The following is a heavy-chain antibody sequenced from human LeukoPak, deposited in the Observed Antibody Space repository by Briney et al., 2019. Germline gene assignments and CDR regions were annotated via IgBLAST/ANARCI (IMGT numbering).Heavy chain of an antibody. V-gene: IGHV1-46*01. CDR1: RYTFTSYY. CDR2: INPSGGST. CDR3: ARDWYCSSTSCKVEDY. J-gene: IGHJ4*02. D-gene: IGHD2-2*01. Sequence: ASVKVSCNASRYTFTSYYMHWVRQAPGQGLEWMGIINPSGGSTSYAQKFQGRVTMTRDTSTSTVYMELSSLRSEDTAVYYCARDWYCSSTSCKVEDYWGQGTLVTVSS.